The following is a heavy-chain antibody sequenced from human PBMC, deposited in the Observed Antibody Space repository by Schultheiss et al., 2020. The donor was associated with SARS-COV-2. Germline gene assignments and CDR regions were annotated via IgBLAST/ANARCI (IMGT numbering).Heavy chain of an antibody. CDR3: ASVYYYDSSGYYPPVRDYGMDV. J-gene: IGHJ6*02. D-gene: IGHD3-22*01. CDR1: GFTFSNAW. CDR2: ISSSSSTI. V-gene: IGHV3-48*01. Sequence: GGSLRLSCAASGFTFSNAWMNWVRQAPGKGLEWVSYISSSSSTIYYADSVKGRFTISRDNSKKSLYLQMNSLRAEDTAVYYCASVYYYDSSGYYPPVRDYGMDVWGQGTTVTVSS.